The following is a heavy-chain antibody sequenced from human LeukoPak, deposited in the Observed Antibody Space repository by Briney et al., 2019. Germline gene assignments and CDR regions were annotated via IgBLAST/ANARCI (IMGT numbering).Heavy chain of an antibody. Sequence: GSLRLSCAASGFTFSGSAMHWVCQASGKGLEWVGRIRSKANSYATAYAASVKGRFTISRDDSKNTAYLQMNSLKTGDTAVYYCTRHAPRPSDLYWYFDLWGRGTLVTVSS. D-gene: IGHD6-6*01. CDR3: TRHAPRPSDLYWYFDL. J-gene: IGHJ2*01. CDR2: IRSKANSYAT. V-gene: IGHV3-73*01. CDR1: GFTFSGSA.